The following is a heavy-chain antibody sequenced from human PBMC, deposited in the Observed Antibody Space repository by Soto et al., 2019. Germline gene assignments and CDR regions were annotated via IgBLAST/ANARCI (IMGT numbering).Heavy chain of an antibody. CDR3: ARISRYCSGGDCHA. Sequence: QVQLVESGGGVVQPGTSLRLSCAVSGFPFSTYGFHWVRQPPGKGLEWVAVISYDGSNAYYSDSVRGRFTISRDNSKDTLYLQMHSLRSEDTAIYYCARISRYCSGGDCHAWGQGTQVTVSS. V-gene: IGHV3-30*03. D-gene: IGHD2-15*01. J-gene: IGHJ5*02. CDR1: GFPFSTYG. CDR2: ISYDGSNA.